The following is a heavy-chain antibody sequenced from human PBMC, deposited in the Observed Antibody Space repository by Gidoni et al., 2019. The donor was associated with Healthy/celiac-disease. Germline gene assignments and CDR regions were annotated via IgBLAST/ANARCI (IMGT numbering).Heavy chain of an antibody. CDR2: IYSGGST. CDR3: AREGTYDILTGYWDYGMDV. D-gene: IGHD3-9*01. CDR1: GFTVSSNY. Sequence: EVQLVESGGGLIQPGGSLRLSCAASGFTVSSNYMSWVRQAPGKGLEWVSVIYSGGSTYYADSVKGRFTISRDNSKNTLYLQMNSLRAEDTAVYYCAREGTYDILTGYWDYGMDVWGQGTTVTVSS. J-gene: IGHJ6*02. V-gene: IGHV3-53*01.